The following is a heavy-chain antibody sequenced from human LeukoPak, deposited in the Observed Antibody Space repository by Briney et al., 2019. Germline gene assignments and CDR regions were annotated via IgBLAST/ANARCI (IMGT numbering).Heavy chain of an antibody. CDR1: GFSFSDSY. CDR2: ITSSGTTT. D-gene: IGHD4/OR15-4a*01. Sequence: PGGSLTLSCSASGFSFSDSYMSWFRLSPEKGLEWIAYITSSGTTTEYADSVKGRFTISRVNAKNSLYLQMNSPRPEDTAVYYGARDPDYGDPYWGQGTLVTVSS. V-gene: IGHV3-11*01. J-gene: IGHJ4*02. CDR3: ARDPDYGDPY.